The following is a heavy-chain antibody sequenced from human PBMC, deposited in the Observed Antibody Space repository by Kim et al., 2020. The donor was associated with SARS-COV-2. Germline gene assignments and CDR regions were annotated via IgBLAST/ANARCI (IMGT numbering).Heavy chain of an antibody. CDR2: IISDESST. Sequence: GGSLRLSCAASGFTFSRYWMHWVRQSPGKGLVWISRIISDESSTIYEDSVRGRFTISRGNARDTLYLQMNSLRVEDTGVYYCARGGCSRPSCLDNWGRGT. CDR3: ARGGCSRPSCLDN. J-gene: IGHJ4*02. V-gene: IGHV3-74*01. CDR1: GFTFSRYW. D-gene: IGHD2-2*01.